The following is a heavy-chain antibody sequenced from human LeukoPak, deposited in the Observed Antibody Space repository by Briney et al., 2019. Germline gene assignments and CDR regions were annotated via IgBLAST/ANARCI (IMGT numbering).Heavy chain of an antibody. D-gene: IGHD3-22*01. CDR3: AKRSDSSGYSGDY. CDR2: ISGSGGST. Sequence: GGSLRLSCAASGFTFSSYGMSWVRQAPGKGLEWVSAISGSGGSTYYADSVKGRFTISRDNSKNTLYLQMNSLRAEDTAVYYCAKRSDSSGYSGDYWGQGTLVTVSS. J-gene: IGHJ4*02. CDR1: GFTFSSYG. V-gene: IGHV3-23*01.